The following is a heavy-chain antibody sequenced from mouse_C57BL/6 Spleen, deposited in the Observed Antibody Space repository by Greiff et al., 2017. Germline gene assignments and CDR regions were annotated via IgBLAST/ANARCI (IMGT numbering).Heavy chain of an antibody. Sequence: VQLQQSGAELVRPGASVTLSCKASGYTFTDYEMHWVKQTPVHGLEWIGRIDPEDGDTEYAPKFQGKATMTADTSSNTAYLQLSSLTSEDTAVYYCTTWITTVEGGYCDVWGTGTTVTVSS. CDR1: GYTFTDYE. V-gene: IGHV14-1*01. J-gene: IGHJ1*03. D-gene: IGHD1-1*01. CDR3: TTWITTVEGGYCDV. CDR2: IDPEDGDT.